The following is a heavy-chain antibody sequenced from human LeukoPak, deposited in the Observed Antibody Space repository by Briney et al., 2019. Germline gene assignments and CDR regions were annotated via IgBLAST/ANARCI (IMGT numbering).Heavy chain of an antibody. D-gene: IGHD1-26*01. J-gene: IGHJ4*02. CDR3: ARRSSNPVGAIDY. CDR1: GGSISNSNYY. Sequence: SETLSLTCTVSGGSISNSNYYWGWIRQPPGKGLEWIGSFTYGGGTYYNPSLKSRVTISVDTSKNQFSPKVTSVTAADTAVYYCARRSSNPVGAIDYWGQGTLVIVSS. CDR2: FTYGGGT. V-gene: IGHV4-39*01.